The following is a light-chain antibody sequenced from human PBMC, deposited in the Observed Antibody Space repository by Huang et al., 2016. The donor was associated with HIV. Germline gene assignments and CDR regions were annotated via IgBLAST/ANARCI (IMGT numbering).Light chain of an antibody. V-gene: IGKV1-39*01. J-gene: IGKJ2*01. CDR2: VAS. Sequence: DIQMTQSPISLSASVGDTVTITCRAGQNIYAYLNWYQQKPGSAPNRLVYVASTLQTGVQSRFSGSGSGTRFTLTITSLQPEDSATYYCQHSYGTPRTFGQGTKLEI. CDR1: QNIYAY. CDR3: QHSYGTPRT.